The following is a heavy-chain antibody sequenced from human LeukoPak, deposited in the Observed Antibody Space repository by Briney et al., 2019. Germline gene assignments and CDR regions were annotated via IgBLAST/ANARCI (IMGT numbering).Heavy chain of an antibody. CDR2: IYHSGRT. V-gene: IGHV4-4*02. D-gene: IGHD5-12*01. CDR1: GGSIISGNW. J-gene: IGHJ4*02. CDR3: ASSDDLPPRSDSSYDVFDY. Sequence: PSETLSLTCAVSGGSIISGNWWSWVRQPPGKGLEWIGEIYHSGRTNYNPSLKSRVTISLDKSKNQFSLNLSSVTAADTALYYCASSDDLPPRSDSSYDVFDYWGQGTLVTVSS.